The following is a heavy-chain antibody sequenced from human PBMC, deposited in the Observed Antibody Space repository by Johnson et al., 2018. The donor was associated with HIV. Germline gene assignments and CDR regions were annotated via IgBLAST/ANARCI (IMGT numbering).Heavy chain of an antibody. CDR1: GFTFSSYA. Sequence: QVQLVESGGGLVQPGRSLKLSCAASGFTFSSYAMHWVRQAPGKGLEWVAVISYDGSNKYYADSVKGRFTLSSDNSKNTPYLQMNSLRAEDTAVYYCARDRYYYGSGSRDAFDIWGQGTMVPVSS. D-gene: IGHD3-10*01. J-gene: IGHJ3*02. V-gene: IGHV3-30-3*01. CDR3: ARDRYYYGSGSRDAFDI. CDR2: ISYDGSNK.